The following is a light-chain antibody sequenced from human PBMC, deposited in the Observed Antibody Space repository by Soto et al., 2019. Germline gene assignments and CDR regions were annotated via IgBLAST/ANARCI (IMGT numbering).Light chain of an antibody. Sequence: EIVLTQSPGTLSLSPGERATLSCRASQSVSSNYLAWYRRKPGQAPRLLIYGASSRATGITDRFSGSGSGTDFTLTITRLEPEDFAVYYCQQYGSSPPTFGPGTRVEIK. J-gene: IGKJ1*01. V-gene: IGKV3-20*01. CDR3: QQYGSSPPT. CDR1: QSVSSNY. CDR2: GAS.